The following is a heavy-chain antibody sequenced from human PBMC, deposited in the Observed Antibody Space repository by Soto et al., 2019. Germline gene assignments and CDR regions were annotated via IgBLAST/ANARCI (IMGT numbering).Heavy chain of an antibody. J-gene: IGHJ5*02. CDR1: GYTFTSYG. CDR3: ARLTKYYDILTGHSNWFDP. CDR2: ISAYNGNT. D-gene: IGHD3-9*01. V-gene: IGHV1-18*01. Sequence: QVQLVQSGAEVKKPGASVKVSCKASGYTFTSYGISWVRQAPGQGLEWMGWISAYNGNTNYAQKLQGRVTMTPDTSTSTAYMELRSLRPDDTAVYYCARLTKYYDILTGHSNWFDPWGQGTLVTVSS.